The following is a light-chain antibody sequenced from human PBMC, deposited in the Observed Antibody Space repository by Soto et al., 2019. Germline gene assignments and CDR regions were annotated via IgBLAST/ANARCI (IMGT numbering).Light chain of an antibody. V-gene: IGKV3-20*01. J-gene: IGKJ1*01. CDR1: QSVISN. CDR2: GAS. Sequence: ESMFTESPCTLSLSHGERATLSCGATQSVISNLAWYQQKPGQAPRLLIYGASSRATGIPDRFSGSGSGTDFTLTISRLEPEDFAVYYCQQYGSSLWTVGQGTKVEI. CDR3: QQYGSSLWT.